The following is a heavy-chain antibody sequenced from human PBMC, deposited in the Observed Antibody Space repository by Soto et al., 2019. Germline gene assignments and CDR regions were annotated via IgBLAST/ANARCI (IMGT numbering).Heavy chain of an antibody. Sequence: QVQLQQWGAGLLKPSETLSLTCAVYGGSFTDYYWTWIRQPPGKGLEWIGEINHSGSTNYNPSLKKRVTISLDTSKNQCSLKVNSVPAADTAVYFCARVRARLLAHAFDCWGQGTLVTGSS. J-gene: IGHJ3*01. CDR3: ARVRARLLAHAFDC. CDR2: INHSGST. CDR1: GGSFTDYY. V-gene: IGHV4-34*01. D-gene: IGHD3-3*02.